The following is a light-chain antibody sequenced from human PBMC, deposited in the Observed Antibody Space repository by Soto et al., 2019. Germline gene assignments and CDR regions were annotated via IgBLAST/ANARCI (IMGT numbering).Light chain of an antibody. V-gene: IGKV3-20*01. CDR2: DAS. CDR1: QSVSYY. Sequence: IVLTQSPCTLSLSPGERATLSCRASQSVSYYLAWYQQKPGQAPRLLIYDASSRATGVPDRFSGSGSGTDFTLTISRLEPEDFAVYYFKHFQHYGDATPLTFGGGTKMDIK. CDR3: KHFQHYGDATPLT. J-gene: IGKJ4*01.